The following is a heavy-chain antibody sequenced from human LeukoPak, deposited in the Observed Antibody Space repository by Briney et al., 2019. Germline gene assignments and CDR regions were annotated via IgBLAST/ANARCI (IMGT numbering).Heavy chain of an antibody. V-gene: IGHV4-34*01. Sequence: SETLSLTCAVYGGSFSGYYWSWIRQPPGKGLEWIGEINHSGSTDYNPSLKSRVTISVDTSKNQFSLKLSSVTAADTAVYYCARDRDSNYGFDYWGQGTLVTVPS. CDR3: ARDRDSNYGFDY. D-gene: IGHD4-4*01. J-gene: IGHJ4*02. CDR1: GGSFSGYY. CDR2: INHSGST.